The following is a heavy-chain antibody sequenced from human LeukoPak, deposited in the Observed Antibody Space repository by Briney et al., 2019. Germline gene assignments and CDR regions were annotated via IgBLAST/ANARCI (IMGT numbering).Heavy chain of an antibody. CDR1: GYTFTGYY. Sequence: ASVKVSCKASGYTFTGYYMHWVRQAPGQGLEWMGWINPNSGGTNYAQKFQGRVTMTRDTSISTAYMELSRLRSDDTAVYYCAVADCSGGSCYYAQFDYWGQGTLVTVSS. J-gene: IGHJ4*02. V-gene: IGHV1-2*02. CDR2: INPNSGGT. CDR3: AVADCSGGSCYYAQFDY. D-gene: IGHD2-15*01.